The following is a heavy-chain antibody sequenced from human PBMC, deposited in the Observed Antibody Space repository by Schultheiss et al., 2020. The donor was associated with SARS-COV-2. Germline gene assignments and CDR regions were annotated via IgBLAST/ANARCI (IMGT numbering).Heavy chain of an antibody. J-gene: IGHJ4*01. CDR2: ISSSSSTI. CDR1: GFTFRSYA. Sequence: GGSLRLSCAAYGFTFRSYAMSWVRQAPGKGREWVSYISSSSSTIYYADSVKGRFTISRDNSKNTLYLQMNSLRAEDTAVYYCAKDTGGEGDWGQGTLVTVSS. V-gene: IGHV3-23*01. CDR3: AKDTGGEGD. D-gene: IGHD4-17*01.